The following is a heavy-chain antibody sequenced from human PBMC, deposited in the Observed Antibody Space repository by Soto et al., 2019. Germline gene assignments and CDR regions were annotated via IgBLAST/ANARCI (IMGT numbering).Heavy chain of an antibody. CDR1: DDSINSDKYY. CDR2: IYYRGNA. V-gene: IGHV4-39*01. CDR3: ARLEGLATISYYFDF. Sequence: QLQLQESGPGLVKPSETLSLTCSVSDDSINSDKYYWGWIRQPPGKGLEWIGSIYYRGNAYYNPSVQTRVTMSLDKSRSQFSLKLKSVTAADSAVYFCARLEGLATISYYFDFWGPGALVTVSS. D-gene: IGHD3-9*01. J-gene: IGHJ4*02.